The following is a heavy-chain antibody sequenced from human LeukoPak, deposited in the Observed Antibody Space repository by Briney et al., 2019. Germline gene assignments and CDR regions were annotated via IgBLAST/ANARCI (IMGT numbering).Heavy chain of an antibody. D-gene: IGHD5-18*01. CDR2: IYYSGST. CDR1: GGSISSYY. V-gene: IGHV4-59*08. CDR3: ARADPSYGYGY. J-gene: IGHJ4*02. Sequence: SETLSLTCTVSGGSISSYYWSWIRQPPGKGLEWIGYIYYSGSTNYNPSLKSRVTISVDTPKNQFSLKLSSVTAADTAVYYCARADPSYGYGYWGQGTLVTVSS.